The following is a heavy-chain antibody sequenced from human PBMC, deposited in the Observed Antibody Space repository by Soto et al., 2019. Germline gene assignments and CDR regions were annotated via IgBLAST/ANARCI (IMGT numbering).Heavy chain of an antibody. CDR2: IYPGDSDT. Sequence: ESLTIHGKCSGYSLTRYWIGWVRQMPGKGLEWMGIIYPGDSDTRYSPSFQGQVTISADRSISTAYLQWSSLKASDTAMYYCARQVTVTLYNWFDPWGQGILVTVSS. V-gene: IGHV5-51*01. D-gene: IGHD4-17*01. J-gene: IGHJ5*02. CDR3: ARQVTVTLYNWFDP. CDR1: GYSLTRYW.